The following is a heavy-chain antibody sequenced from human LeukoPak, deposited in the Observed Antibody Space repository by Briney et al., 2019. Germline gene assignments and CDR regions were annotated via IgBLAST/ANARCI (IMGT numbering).Heavy chain of an antibody. D-gene: IGHD2-2*01. CDR1: GYMFTSYN. J-gene: IGHJ4*02. Sequence: ASVKVSCKASGYMFTSYNMQWVRQAPGQGLEWMGMVSSSGANTRYAQKFRGRVTMTSDTSTSTVYMELSSLISDDTAVYYCARDQHYATDYWGQGTLVTVCS. CDR3: ARDQHYATDY. CDR2: VSSSGANT. V-gene: IGHV1-46*03.